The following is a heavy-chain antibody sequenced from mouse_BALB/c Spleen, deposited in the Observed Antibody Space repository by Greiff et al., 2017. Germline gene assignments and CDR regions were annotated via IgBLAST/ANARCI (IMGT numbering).Heavy chain of an antibody. Sequence: SGAELVKPGASVKLSCTASGFNIKDTYMHWVKQRPEQGLEWIGRIDPANGNTKYDPKFQGKATITADTSSNTAYLQLSSLTSEDTAVYYCARGGNYERPHVPLDYWGQGTTLTVSS. CDR3: ARGGNYERPHVPLDY. D-gene: IGHD2-1*01. CDR2: IDPANGNT. J-gene: IGHJ2*01. V-gene: IGHV14-3*02. CDR1: GFNIKDTY.